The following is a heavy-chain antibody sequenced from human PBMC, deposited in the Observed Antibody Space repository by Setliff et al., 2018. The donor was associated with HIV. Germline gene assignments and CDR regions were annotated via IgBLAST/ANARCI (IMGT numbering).Heavy chain of an antibody. V-gene: IGHV4-59*01. CDR2: INYRGNT. CDR3: ARGDGTKYYYYYYMDV. CDR1: GGSFSGYY. D-gene: IGHD1-7*01. Sequence: PSETLSLTCSVSGGSFSGYYWSWIRQPPGKGLEWIGSINYRGNTYYNPSLKSRVTISVDTSKNQFSLKLSSVTAADTAVYYCARGDGTKYYYYYYMDVWGKGTTVTVSS. J-gene: IGHJ6*03.